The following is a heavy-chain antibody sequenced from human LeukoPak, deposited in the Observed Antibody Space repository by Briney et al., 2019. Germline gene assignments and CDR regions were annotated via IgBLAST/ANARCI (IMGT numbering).Heavy chain of an antibody. CDR3: VKEGDYGHYFVY. Sequence: SGGSLRLSCSASGFTFSSYAMDWVRQAPGKGLEYVSTISSNGGSTYYADSVKGRFTISRDDSKNTLYLRMSSLRAEDTAVYYCVKEGDYGHYFVYGGQGTLVTVSS. D-gene: IGHD3-16*01. CDR1: GFTFSSYA. V-gene: IGHV3-64D*06. J-gene: IGHJ4*02. CDR2: ISSNGGST.